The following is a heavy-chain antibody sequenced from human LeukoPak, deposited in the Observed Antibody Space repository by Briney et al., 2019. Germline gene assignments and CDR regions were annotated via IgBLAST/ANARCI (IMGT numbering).Heavy chain of an antibody. D-gene: IGHD3-22*01. CDR1: GFTFSSYG. CDR3: ARSDYYYDSSGYFTPYYFDY. CDR2: IRYDGSNK. V-gene: IGHV3-30*02. J-gene: IGHJ4*02. Sequence: GGSLRLSCAASGFTFSSYGMHWVRQAPGKGLEWVAFIRYDGSNKYYADSVKGRFTISRDNSKNTLYLQMNSLRAEDTAVYYCARSDYYYDSSGYFTPYYFDYWGQGTLVTVSS.